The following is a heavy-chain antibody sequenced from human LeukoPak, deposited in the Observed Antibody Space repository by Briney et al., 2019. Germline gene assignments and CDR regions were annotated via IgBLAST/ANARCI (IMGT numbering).Heavy chain of an antibody. Sequence: PGGSLRLSCAASGFTFSSYWMSWVRPAPGKGREWVANIKQDGSEKYYVDSVKGRFTISRDNAKNSLYLQMNSLRAEDTAVYYCARISGYYYFDYWGQGTLVTVSS. CDR3: ARISGYYYFDY. D-gene: IGHD3-3*01. CDR1: GFTFSSYW. J-gene: IGHJ4*02. V-gene: IGHV3-7*01. CDR2: IKQDGSEK.